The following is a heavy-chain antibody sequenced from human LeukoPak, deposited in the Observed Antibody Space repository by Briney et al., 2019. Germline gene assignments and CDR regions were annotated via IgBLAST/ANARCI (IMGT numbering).Heavy chain of an antibody. Sequence: GGSLRLSCAASGFTFDDYGMSWVRQAPGKGLEWVSGINWNGGSTGYADSVKGRFTISRDNAKNSLYLQMNSLRAEDTAVYYCAKDQSRGRAFDIWGQGTMVTVSS. CDR2: INWNGGST. V-gene: IGHV3-20*04. J-gene: IGHJ3*02. CDR1: GFTFDDYG. CDR3: AKDQSRGRAFDI.